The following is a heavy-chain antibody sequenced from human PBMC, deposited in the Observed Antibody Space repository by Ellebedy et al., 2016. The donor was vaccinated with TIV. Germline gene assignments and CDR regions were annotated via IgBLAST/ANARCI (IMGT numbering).Heavy chain of an antibody. D-gene: IGHD3-10*01. CDR1: GYTFSNYG. V-gene: IGHV1-18*01. CDR3: ARYSGSGTYYRNGMDV. J-gene: IGHJ6*02. Sequence: AASVEVSCKASGYTFSNYGISWVRQAPGQGLDWMGWISAYSGNTNYAQKFQGRVTMTTDTSTDTGYMELRSLRSDDTAVYYCARYSGSGTYYRNGMDVWGQGTTVTVSS. CDR2: ISAYSGNT.